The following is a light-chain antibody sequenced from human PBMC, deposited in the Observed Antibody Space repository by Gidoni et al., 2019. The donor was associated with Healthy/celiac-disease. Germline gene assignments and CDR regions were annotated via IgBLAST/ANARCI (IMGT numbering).Light chain of an antibody. Sequence: EIVLTQSPATLSLSPGERATLSCRASQSFSSYLAWYQQKPGQAPRLLIYDASNRATGIPARCSGSGSGTDFTLTISSLEPEDFAVYYCQQRSNWPPYTFGQGTKLEIK. J-gene: IGKJ2*01. CDR3: QQRSNWPPYT. CDR1: QSFSSY. CDR2: DAS. V-gene: IGKV3-11*01.